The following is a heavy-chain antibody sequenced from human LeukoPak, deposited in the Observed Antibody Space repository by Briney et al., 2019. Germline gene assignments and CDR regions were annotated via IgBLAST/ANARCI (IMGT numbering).Heavy chain of an antibody. Sequence: SETLSLTCVVYGGSFSDYYWSWIRQPPGKGLEWIGEINHSGNTNYNPSLKSRVTISVDTSKNQFSLKLSSVTAADTAVYYCARRRSYSSGYYDWGQGTLVTVSS. D-gene: IGHD3-22*01. V-gene: IGHV4-34*01. J-gene: IGHJ4*02. CDR3: ARRRSYSSGYYD. CDR2: INHSGNT. CDR1: GGSFSDYY.